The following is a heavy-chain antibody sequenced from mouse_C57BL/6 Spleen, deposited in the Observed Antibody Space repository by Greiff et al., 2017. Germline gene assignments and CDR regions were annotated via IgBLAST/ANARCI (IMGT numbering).Heavy chain of an antibody. D-gene: IGHD1-1*01. V-gene: IGHV14-1*01. CDR3: TTSYYYGSSRFAY. Sequence: EVKVVESGAELVRPGASVKLSCTASGFNIKDYYMHWVKQRPEQGLEWIGRIDPEDGDTEYAPKFQGKATMTADTSSNTAYLQLSSLTSEDTAVYYCTTSYYYGSSRFAYWGQGTLVTVSA. CDR1: GFNIKDYY. CDR2: IDPEDGDT. J-gene: IGHJ3*01.